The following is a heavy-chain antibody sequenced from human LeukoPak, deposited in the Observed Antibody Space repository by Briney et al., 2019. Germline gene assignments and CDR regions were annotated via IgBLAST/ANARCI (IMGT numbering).Heavy chain of an antibody. CDR2: IYYSGST. CDR1: GGSISSGDYY. CDR3: AGGGIAVADTYNWFDP. V-gene: IGHV4-30-4*01. J-gene: IGHJ5*02. D-gene: IGHD6-19*01. Sequence: SETLSLTCTVSGGSISSGDYYWSWIRQPPGKGLEWIGYIYYSGSTYYNPSLKSRVTISVDTSKNQFSLKLSSVTAADTAVYYCAGGGIAVADTYNWFDPWGQETLVTVSS.